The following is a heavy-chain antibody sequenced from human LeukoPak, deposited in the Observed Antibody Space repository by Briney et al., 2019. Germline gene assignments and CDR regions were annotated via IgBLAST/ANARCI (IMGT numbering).Heavy chain of an antibody. CDR3: ATRSYYDFWSGYYKYYYYGMDV. CDR2: IVVGSGNT. D-gene: IGHD3-3*01. Sequence: SVKVSCKASGFTFTSSAMQWVRQARGQRLEWIGWIVVGSGNTNYAQKFQERVTITRDMSTSTAYMELSSLRSEDTAVYYCATRSYYDFWSGYYKYYYYGMDVWGQGTTVTVSS. J-gene: IGHJ6*02. CDR1: GFTFTSSA. V-gene: IGHV1-58*02.